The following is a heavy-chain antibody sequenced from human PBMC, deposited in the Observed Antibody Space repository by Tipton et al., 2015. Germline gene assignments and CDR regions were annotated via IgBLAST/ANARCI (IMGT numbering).Heavy chain of an antibody. J-gene: IGHJ2*01. D-gene: IGHD3-10*01. Sequence: TLSLTSTVSGGSINSGRYYWTWIRQHPGKGLEWIGYIYYSGSTYYNPSLKSRLTISVDTSKNQFSLKLSSVTAADTAVYYCARDPDRGWYFDLWGRGTLVTVSS. CDR2: IYYSGST. CDR1: GGSINSGRYY. V-gene: IGHV4-31*03. CDR3: ARDPDRGWYFDL.